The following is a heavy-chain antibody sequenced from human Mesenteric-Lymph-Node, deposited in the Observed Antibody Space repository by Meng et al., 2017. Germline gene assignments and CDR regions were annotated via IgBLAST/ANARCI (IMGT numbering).Heavy chain of an antibody. D-gene: IGHD6-13*01. CDR3: ASPKPGYSSSWYGDYGMDV. Sequence: GESLKISCAASGFTFSSYGMHWVRQAPGKGLEWVAVIWYDGSNKYYADSVKGRFTISRDNSKNTLYLQMNSLRAEDTAVYYCASPKPGYSSSWYGDYGMDVWGQGTTVTVSS. V-gene: IGHV3-33*01. J-gene: IGHJ6*02. CDR2: IWYDGSNK. CDR1: GFTFSSYG.